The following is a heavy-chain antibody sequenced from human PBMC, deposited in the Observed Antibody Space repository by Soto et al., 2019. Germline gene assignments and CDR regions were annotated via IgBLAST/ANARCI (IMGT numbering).Heavy chain of an antibody. J-gene: IGHJ5*02. CDR1: GASISSFH. V-gene: IGHV4-59*01. CDR2: LSNRGST. Sequence: PSETLSLTCTVSGASISSFHWSWIRQSPGKGLEWMVYLSNRGSTRYNPSLESRVTISVDTSKNQFSLKLSSVTAADTAVYYCARERPDRARLEPCAQGTLVTVSS. D-gene: IGHD6-6*01. CDR3: ARERPDRARLEP.